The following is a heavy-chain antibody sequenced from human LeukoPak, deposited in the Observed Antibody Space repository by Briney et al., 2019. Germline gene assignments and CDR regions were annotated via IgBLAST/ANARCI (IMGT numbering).Heavy chain of an antibody. J-gene: IGHJ6*02. V-gene: IGHV1-2*02. CDR2: INPNSGGT. D-gene: IGHD3-10*01. Sequence: VASVKVSCKASGYTFTGYYMHWVRQAPGQGLEWMGWINPNSGGTNYAQKFQGRVTMTRDTSISTAYMELSRLRSEDTAVYYRATGIGRNYCDGSIWRNYYGSGSCGMDVWGQGITVTVSS. CDR1: GYTFTGYY. CDR3: ATGIGRNYCDGSIWRNYYGSGSCGMDV.